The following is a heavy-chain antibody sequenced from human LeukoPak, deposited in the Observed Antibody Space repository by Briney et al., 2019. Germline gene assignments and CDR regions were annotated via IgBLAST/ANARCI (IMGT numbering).Heavy chain of an antibody. CDR3: ATLTTVVLDAFDI. Sequence: GGSLRLSCAASGFSFSAYSMNWVRQTPGKGLEWVSTITSSSSYIYYADSVRGRFTISRDNAKNPLYLQMNSLRAEDTAVYYCATLTTVVLDAFDIWGQGTMVTVSS. CDR2: ITSSSSYI. J-gene: IGHJ3*02. CDR1: GFSFSAYS. D-gene: IGHD4-23*01. V-gene: IGHV3-21*01.